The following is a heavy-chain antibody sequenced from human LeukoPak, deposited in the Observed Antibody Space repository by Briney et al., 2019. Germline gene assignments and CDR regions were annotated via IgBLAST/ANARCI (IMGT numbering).Heavy chain of an antibody. CDR3: ARVGAYCTSTSCFDY. CDR2: ISAYNGNT. D-gene: IGHD2-2*01. V-gene: IGHV1-18*01. CDR1: GYTFTNYG. Sequence: ASVKVSCKASGYTFTNYGISWVRQAPGQGLEWMGWISAYNGNTDYAQKLQGRVTMTTDTSTSTAYMELRSPRSDDTAVYFCARVGAYCTSTSCFDYWGQGTLVTVSS. J-gene: IGHJ4*02.